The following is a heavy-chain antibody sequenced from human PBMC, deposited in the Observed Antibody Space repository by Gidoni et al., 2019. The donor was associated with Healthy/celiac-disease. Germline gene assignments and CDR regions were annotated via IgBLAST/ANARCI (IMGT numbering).Heavy chain of an antibody. J-gene: IGHJ3*02. CDR3: AKASTVTTERDAFDI. CDR2: ISYDGSNK. D-gene: IGHD4-17*01. CDR1: GFPFSSSG. Sequence: QVQLVESGGGVVQPGRSLRLSCAASGFPFSSSGMHWVRQAPGKGLEWVAVISYDGSNKYYADSVKGRFTISRDNSKNTLYLQMNSLRAEDTAVYYCAKASTVTTERDAFDIWGQGTMVTVSS. V-gene: IGHV3-30*18.